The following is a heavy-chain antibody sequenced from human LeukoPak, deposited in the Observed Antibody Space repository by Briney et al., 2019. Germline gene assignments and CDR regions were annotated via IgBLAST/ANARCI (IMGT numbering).Heavy chain of an antibody. CDR3: ARGPPRYYYGSGSFYGMDV. D-gene: IGHD3-10*01. V-gene: IGHV1-8*01. CDR1: GYTFTRYD. Sequence: ASVKVSCKASGYTFTRYDINWVRQATGQGLGWMGWMNPNSGNTGYAQKFQGRVTMTRNTSISTAYMELSSLRSEDTAVYYCARGPPRYYYGSGSFYGMDVWGQGTTVTVSS. CDR2: MNPNSGNT. J-gene: IGHJ6*02.